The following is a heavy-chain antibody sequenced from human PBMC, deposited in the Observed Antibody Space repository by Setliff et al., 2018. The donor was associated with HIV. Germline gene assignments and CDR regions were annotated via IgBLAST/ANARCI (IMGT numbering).Heavy chain of an antibody. CDR3: GLWTGYRGYYYYMDV. CDR2: IYTTGST. V-gene: IGHV4-61*09. CDR1: GGSISSGSYY. D-gene: IGHD3-3*01. J-gene: IGHJ6*03. Sequence: SETLSLTCTVSGGSISSGSYYWTWIRQPAGKGLEWIGQIYTTGSTKYNPSLKSRVTMSVDTSKRQFTLNLSSMSAADTAVYYCGLWTGYRGYYYYMDVWGKGTTVTVSS.